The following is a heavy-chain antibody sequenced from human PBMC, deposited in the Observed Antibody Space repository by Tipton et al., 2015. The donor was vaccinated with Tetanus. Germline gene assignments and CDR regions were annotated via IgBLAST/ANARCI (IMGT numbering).Heavy chain of an antibody. CDR1: GFTFSIYW. Sequence: GSLRLSCAASGFTFSIYWMHWVRQAPGKGLVWVSRISSDGSSTSYADSVKGRITISRDNGKKSLYLQMNSLRAEDTAVYYCARDLSGIIPSDYWGQGTLVTVSS. D-gene: IGHD1-20*01. V-gene: IGHV3-74*01. CDR3: ARDLSGIIPSDY. CDR2: ISSDGSST. J-gene: IGHJ4*02.